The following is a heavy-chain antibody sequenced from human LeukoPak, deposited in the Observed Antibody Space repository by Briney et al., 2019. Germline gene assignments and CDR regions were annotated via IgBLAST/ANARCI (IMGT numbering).Heavy chain of an antibody. Sequence: PSETLSLTCAVYGGSFSGNYWSWIRQPPGKGLEWIGEINHSGSTNYNPSLKSRVTISVDTSKNQFSLKLSSVTAADTAVYYCARRRGVPLSYLDYWGQGTLVTVSS. CDR3: ARRRGVPLSYLDY. D-gene: IGHD3-10*01. J-gene: IGHJ4*02. CDR2: INHSGST. CDR1: GGSFSGNY. V-gene: IGHV4-34*01.